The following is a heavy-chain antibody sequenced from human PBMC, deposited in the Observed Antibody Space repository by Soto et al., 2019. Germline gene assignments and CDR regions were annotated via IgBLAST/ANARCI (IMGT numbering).Heavy chain of an antibody. CDR1: GGSISNSRYY. D-gene: IGHD3-10*02. V-gene: IGHV4-39*01. CDR3: ARHTLNSGGFTMFERWFDP. Sequence: QLQLQESGPGLVKPSETLSLTCTVSGGSISNSRYYWGWIRQPPGKGLEWIGSIYYSGSTYYNPSLKSRVTISVDTSKNQFSLRLSSVTAADTAVYYCARHTLNSGGFTMFERWFDPWGQGTLVTVSS. J-gene: IGHJ5*02. CDR2: IYYSGST.